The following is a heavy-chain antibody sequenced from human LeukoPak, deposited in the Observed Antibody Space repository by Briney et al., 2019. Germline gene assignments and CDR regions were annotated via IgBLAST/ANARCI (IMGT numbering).Heavy chain of an antibody. D-gene: IGHD3-16*01. J-gene: IGHJ4*02. CDR3: ARGPSGYVWTRGYDY. Sequence: NASETLSLTCTVSGGSISSGGYYWSWIRQHPGKGPEWIGYIYYSGSTNYNPSLKSRVTISVDTSKNQFSLKLSSVTAADTAVYYCARGPSGYVWTRGYDYWGQGTLVTVSS. CDR2: IYYSGST. CDR1: GGSISSGGYY. V-gene: IGHV4-31*03.